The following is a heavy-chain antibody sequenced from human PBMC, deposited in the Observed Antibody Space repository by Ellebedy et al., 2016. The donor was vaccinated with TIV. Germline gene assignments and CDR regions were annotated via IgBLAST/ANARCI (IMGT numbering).Heavy chain of an antibody. CDR2: ISAYNGKK. CDR1: GYTFTTFG. V-gene: IGHV1-18*04. D-gene: IGHD1-26*01. J-gene: IGHJ4*02. Sequence: ASVKVSXKASGYTFTTFGISWVRQAPGQGLEWMGWISAYNGKKDYAQKFQGRVTMTTDTYTSTAYMEMGSLRSDDTAVYYCVRGGGSYISDYWGQGTLVTVSS. CDR3: VRGGGSYISDY.